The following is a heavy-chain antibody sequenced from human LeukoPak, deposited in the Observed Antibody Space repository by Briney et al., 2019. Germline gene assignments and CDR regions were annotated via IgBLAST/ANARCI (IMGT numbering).Heavy chain of an antibody. CDR1: GGSISSSSYY. Sequence: SETLSLTCTVSGGSISSSSYYWGWIRQPPGTGLEWIGSIYYSGSTYYNPSLKSRVTISVDTSKNQFSLKLSSVTAAGTAVYYCASSSQGSGYYDPIDYWGQGTLVTVSS. D-gene: IGHD3-3*01. J-gene: IGHJ4*02. CDR3: ASSSQGSGYYDPIDY. CDR2: IYYSGST. V-gene: IGHV4-39*07.